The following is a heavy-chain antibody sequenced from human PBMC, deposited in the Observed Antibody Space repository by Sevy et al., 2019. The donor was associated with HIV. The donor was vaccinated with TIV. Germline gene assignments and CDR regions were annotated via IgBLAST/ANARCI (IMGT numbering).Heavy chain of an antibody. CDR1: GFRFESQA. CDR3: VREGLGGYSYSLDY. J-gene: IGHJ4*01. V-gene: IGHV3-7*01. CDR2: MKQDGSEE. Sequence: GGSLRLSCVASGFRFESQAMSWVRQAPGKGLEWVATMKQDGSEEDYVDSVKGRFTISRDNAKNSLFLQMNSLSAEDTAVYYCVREGLGGYSYSLDYWGHGTLVTVSS. D-gene: IGHD5-18*01.